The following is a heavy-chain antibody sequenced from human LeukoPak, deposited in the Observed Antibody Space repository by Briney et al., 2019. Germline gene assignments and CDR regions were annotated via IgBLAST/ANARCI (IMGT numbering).Heavy chain of an antibody. Sequence: ASVKVSCKVSGYTLTELSIHWVRQAPGKGLEWMGGFDPEDGETIYAQKFQGRVTMTEDTSTDTAYMELSSLRSEDTAVYYCATVRQLWSPPRGYFDYWGQGTLVTVSS. J-gene: IGHJ4*02. V-gene: IGHV1-24*01. CDR2: FDPEDGET. D-gene: IGHD5-18*01. CDR3: ATVRQLWSPPRGYFDY. CDR1: GYTLTELS.